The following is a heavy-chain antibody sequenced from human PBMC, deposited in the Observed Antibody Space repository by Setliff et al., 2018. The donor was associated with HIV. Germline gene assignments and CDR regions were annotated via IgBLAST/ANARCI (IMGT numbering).Heavy chain of an antibody. V-gene: IGHV3-30*02. Sequence: GGSLRLSCAPSGFTFSDYGIHWVRQAPGKGLEWLTYIRYDASNKFYADSVKGRFTISRDNSKNTLFLQLNSLRVDDTAVYYCAKSCDVPSKPGPYYYSMDVWGKGTTVTVS. CDR1: GFTFSDYG. D-gene: IGHD2-2*01. CDR3: AKSCDVPSKPGPYYYSMDV. J-gene: IGHJ6*03. CDR2: IRYDASNK.